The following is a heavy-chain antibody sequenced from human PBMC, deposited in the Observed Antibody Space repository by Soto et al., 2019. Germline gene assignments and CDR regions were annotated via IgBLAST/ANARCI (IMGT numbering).Heavy chain of an antibody. Sequence: QLQLQESGPGLVKPSETLSLTCSVSGDSINNKNYYWGWIRQPPGKGLEWIGNIFYTGSTFYNPSLKSRVTSTLDTSKNNSSLELSSVTAADTAVYYCARAAGLRWGFDFWGQGTLVAGSS. J-gene: IGHJ4*02. CDR1: GDSINNKNYY. V-gene: IGHV4-39*02. CDR2: IFYTGST. D-gene: IGHD4-17*01. CDR3: ARAAGLRWGFDF.